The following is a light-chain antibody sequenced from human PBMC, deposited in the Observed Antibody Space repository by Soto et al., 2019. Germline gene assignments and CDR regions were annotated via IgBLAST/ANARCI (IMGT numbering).Light chain of an antibody. V-gene: IGKV3-15*01. CDR1: QSVTDK. Sequence: EIVLTQSPDTLSISPGQRATLSCRASQSVTDKLAWYQQRPGQAPRLLIYGASTRASGIPDRFSGSGSGTEFILTISSLQSEDSAVYYCQQYDVWPALTFGGGTKVDIK. CDR2: GAS. CDR3: QQYDVWPALT. J-gene: IGKJ4*01.